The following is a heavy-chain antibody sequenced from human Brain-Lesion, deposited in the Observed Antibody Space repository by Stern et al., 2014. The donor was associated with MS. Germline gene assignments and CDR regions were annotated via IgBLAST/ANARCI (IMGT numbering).Heavy chain of an antibody. Sequence: QVQLVQSGPGLVKPSGTLSLTCAVSGASISNTQWWTWVRQSPGKGLEWIGEIYQSGSANYNPSLRSRVTTSVDRSKNSFSLKLNSVTAADTAVYYCARDPRRGGLSGYYHGMDVWGQGTTVTVSS. V-gene: IGHV4-4*02. CDR1: GASISNTQW. J-gene: IGHJ6*02. CDR2: IYQSGSA. D-gene: IGHD3-10*01. CDR3: ARDPRRGGLSGYYHGMDV.